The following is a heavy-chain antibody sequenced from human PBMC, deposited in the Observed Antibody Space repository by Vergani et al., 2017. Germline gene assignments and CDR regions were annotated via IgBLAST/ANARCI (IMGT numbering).Heavy chain of an antibody. CDR2: IDPSDSYT. CDR3: SRLGCSSTRCYYYYGMDV. CDR1: GYSFTSYW. J-gene: IGHJ6*02. D-gene: IGHD2-2*01. Sequence: EVQLVQSGAEVKKPGESLRISCKGSGYSFTSYWISWVRKMPGKGLEWMGRIDPSDSYTNYSPSFQGHVTISVDKSISTAYLQWSSLKASDTAMYYCSRLGCSSTRCYYYYGMDVWGQGTTVTVSS. V-gene: IGHV5-10-1*03.